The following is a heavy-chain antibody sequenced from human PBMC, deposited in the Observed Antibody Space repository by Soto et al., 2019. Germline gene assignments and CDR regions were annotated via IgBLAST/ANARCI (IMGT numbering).Heavy chain of an antibody. D-gene: IGHD1-1*01. CDR2: ISAHNGNT. V-gene: IGHV1-18*01. Sequence: QVHLVQSGAEVKKPGASVKVSCQASGYAFTTYGITSVRQAPGQGLEWMGWISAHNGNTNYAQKLQGRVTVTRDTSTSTAYMELRSLRSDDTAVYYCARGRYGDYWGQGALVTVSS. CDR3: ARGRYGDY. J-gene: IGHJ4*02. CDR1: GYAFTTYG.